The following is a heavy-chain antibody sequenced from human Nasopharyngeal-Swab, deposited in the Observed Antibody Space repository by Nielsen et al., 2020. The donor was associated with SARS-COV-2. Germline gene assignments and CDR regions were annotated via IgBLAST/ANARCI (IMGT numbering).Heavy chain of an antibody. CDR3: ARGIVVVPAAIVADAFDI. CDR2: IYHSGST. D-gene: IGHD2-2*01. Sequence: SETLSLTCAVSGGSISSSNWWCWVRQPPGKGLEWIGEIYHSGSTNYNPSLKSRVTISVDKSKNQFSRKLSSVTAADTAVYYCARGIVVVPAAIVADAFDIWGQGTMVTVSS. CDR1: GGSISSSNW. V-gene: IGHV4-4*02. J-gene: IGHJ3*02.